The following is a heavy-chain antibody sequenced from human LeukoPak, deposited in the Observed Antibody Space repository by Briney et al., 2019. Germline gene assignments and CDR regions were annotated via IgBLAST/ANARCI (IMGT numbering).Heavy chain of an antibody. J-gene: IGHJ4*02. V-gene: IGHV3-30*18. Sequence: GGSLRLSCAASGFTFSSYGMHWVRQAPGKGLEWVAVISYDGSNKYYADSVKGRFTISRDNSKNTLHLQMNSLRAEDTAVYYCAKVGVSSAYFDYWGQGTLVTVSS. D-gene: IGHD3-3*01. CDR3: AKVGVSSAYFDY. CDR2: ISYDGSNK. CDR1: GFTFSSYG.